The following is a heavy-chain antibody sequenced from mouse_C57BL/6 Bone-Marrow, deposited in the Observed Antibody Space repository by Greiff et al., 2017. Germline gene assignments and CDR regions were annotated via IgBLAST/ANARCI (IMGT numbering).Heavy chain of an antibody. CDR3: ARYRPLYYFDY. D-gene: IGHD6-1*01. V-gene: IGHV7-3*01. CDR1: GFTFTDYY. J-gene: IGHJ2*01. Sequence: EVQLVESGGGLVQPGGSLSLSCAASGFTFTDYYMSWVRQPPGTALEWLGFIRNKANGYPTEYISSVKGRFTISRDTYQSILYLQMNALRAEERATHYCARYRPLYYFDYWGEDSTLTVSS. CDR2: IRNKANGYPT.